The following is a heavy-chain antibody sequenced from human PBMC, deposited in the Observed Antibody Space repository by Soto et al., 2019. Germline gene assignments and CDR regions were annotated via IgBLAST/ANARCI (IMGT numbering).Heavy chain of an antibody. CDR2: VWHDGSKE. CDR1: GFTFSGHG. CDR3: ARGRGVDYGGNSGYYDY. Sequence: QVQLVDSGGGVVQPGRSLRLSCAASGFTFSGHGMHWVRQAPGKGLEWVAVVWHDGSKEYYADSVKGRFTISRDNSMNTLYLQMNRMRAEDTAVYSGARGRGVDYGGNSGYYDYWGQGTLVTVSS. J-gene: IGHJ4*02. V-gene: IGHV3-33*01. D-gene: IGHD4-17*01.